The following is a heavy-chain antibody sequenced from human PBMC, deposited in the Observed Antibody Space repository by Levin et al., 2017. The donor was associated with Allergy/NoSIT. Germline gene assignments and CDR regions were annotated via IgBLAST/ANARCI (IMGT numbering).Heavy chain of an antibody. CDR1: GFTVSSNY. CDR2: IYSGGST. V-gene: IGHV3-53*01. Sequence: GGSLRLSCAASGFTVSSNYMSWVRQAPGKGLEWVSVIYSGGSTYYADSVKGRFTISRDNSKNTLYLQMNSLRAEDTAVYYCARDPGIAVAGTGGWGQGTLVTVSS. J-gene: IGHJ4*02. D-gene: IGHD6-19*01. CDR3: ARDPGIAVAGTGG.